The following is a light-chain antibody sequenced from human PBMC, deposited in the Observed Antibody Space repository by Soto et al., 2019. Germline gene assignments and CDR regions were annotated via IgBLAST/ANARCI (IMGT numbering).Light chain of an antibody. CDR2: DAS. J-gene: IGKJ1*01. CDR1: QSVSSY. V-gene: IGKV1-39*01. CDR3: PQSAMTPRP. Sequence: SPASLSLHIKDTVTIPCRASQSVSSYLNWYQQKPGKAPKLLIYDASSLESGVPSRFSGSGSGTDFTLTIISLQAEDFALYYCPQSAMTPRPFCQGTKVDNK.